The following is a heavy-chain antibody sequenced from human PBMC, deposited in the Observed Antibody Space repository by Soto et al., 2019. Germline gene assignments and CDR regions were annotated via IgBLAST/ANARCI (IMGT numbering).Heavy chain of an antibody. D-gene: IGHD2-15*01. V-gene: IGHV1-2*04. Sequence: ASVKVSCKASGYTLTGYYMHWVRQAPGQGLEWMGWINPNSGGTNYAQKFQGWVTMTRDTSISTAYMELSRLRSDDTAVYYCARGNIGYCSGGSCSGDYWGQGTLVTVSS. CDR1: GYTLTGYY. J-gene: IGHJ4*02. CDR3: ARGNIGYCSGGSCSGDY. CDR2: INPNSGGT.